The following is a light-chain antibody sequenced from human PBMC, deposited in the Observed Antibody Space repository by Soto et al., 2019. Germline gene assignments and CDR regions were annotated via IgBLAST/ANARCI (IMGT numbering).Light chain of an antibody. CDR1: QSVSSY. Sequence: EIVMTQSPATLSVSPGERATLSCRASQSVSSYLAWYQQNPGLPPRLLIYDASTRATGIPDRFSGSGSGTEFTLTISSLQSADFAVYYCQQYRNWPPLYTFGRGTKLEIK. J-gene: IGKJ2*01. CDR3: QQYRNWPPLYT. CDR2: DAS. V-gene: IGKV3D-15*01.